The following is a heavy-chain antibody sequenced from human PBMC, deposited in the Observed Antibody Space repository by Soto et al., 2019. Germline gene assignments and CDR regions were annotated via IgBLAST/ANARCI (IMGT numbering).Heavy chain of an antibody. Sequence: ASETLSLTCAVSVCSSSSGDNSWSWIRQPPGKGLEWIGYIYHSRSTYYNPSLKSRVTISVDRSKNPFSLKLSSVTAADTAVYYCARGPPFGRWGPGTLVTVSS. V-gene: IGHV4-30-2*01. CDR3: ARGPPFGR. CDR1: VCSSSSGDNS. D-gene: IGHD3-3*01. J-gene: IGHJ4*02. CDR2: IYHSRST.